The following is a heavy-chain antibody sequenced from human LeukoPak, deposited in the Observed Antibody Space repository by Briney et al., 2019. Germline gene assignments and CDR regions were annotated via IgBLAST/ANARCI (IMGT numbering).Heavy chain of an antibody. CDR3: ARDQAPLEMATIPDY. V-gene: IGHV1-46*01. CDR1: GYTFTSYY. Sequence: ASVEVSCKASGYTFTSYYMHWVRQAPGQGLEWMGIINPSGGSTSYAQKFQGRVTMTRDMSTSTVHMELSSLRSEDTAVYYCARDQAPLEMATIPDYWGQGTLVTVSS. J-gene: IGHJ4*02. CDR2: INPSGGST. D-gene: IGHD5-24*01.